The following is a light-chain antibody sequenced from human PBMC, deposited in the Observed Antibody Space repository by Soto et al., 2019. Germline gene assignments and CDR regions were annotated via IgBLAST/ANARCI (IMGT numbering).Light chain of an antibody. J-gene: IGKJ2*01. Sequence: EIVLTQSPGTLSLSPGERATLSCRASQSVSSSYLAWYQQKPGQAPRLLIYGASSWATGFPARFSGSGSGTDFTLTISRLEPEDFAVYYCQQYGSSPFTFGQGTKLEIK. V-gene: IGKV3-20*01. CDR3: QQYGSSPFT. CDR1: QSVSSSY. CDR2: GAS.